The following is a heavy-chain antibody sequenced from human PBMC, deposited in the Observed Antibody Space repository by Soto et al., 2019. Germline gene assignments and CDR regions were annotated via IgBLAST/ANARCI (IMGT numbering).Heavy chain of an antibody. CDR3: ARAYYNDSSGSSGAFDI. V-gene: IGHV1-69*06. CDR2: IIPIFGTA. D-gene: IGHD3-22*01. Sequence: QVQLVQSGAEVKKPGSSVKVSCKASVGTFSRYAISWVRQAPGQGLEWMGGIIPIFGTANYAQKFQGRVTITADKSTSTAYMELSSLRSEDTAVYYCARAYYNDSSGSSGAFDIWGPGTMVTVSS. J-gene: IGHJ3*02. CDR1: VGTFSRYA.